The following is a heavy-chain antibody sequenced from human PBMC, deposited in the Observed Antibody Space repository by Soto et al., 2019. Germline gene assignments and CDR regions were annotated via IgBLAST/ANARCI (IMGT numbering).Heavy chain of an antibody. CDR2: IYYSGST. J-gene: IGHJ6*03. V-gene: IGHV4-59*08. Sequence: PSETLSLTCTVSGGSISSDYWSWIRQPPGKGLEWIGYIYYSGSTNYNPSLKSRVTISVDTSKNQFSLKLSSVTAADTAVYYCARQGMLDYYYYSMDVWGKGTTVTVSS. CDR3: ARQGMLDYYYYSMDV. CDR1: GGSISSDY. D-gene: IGHD2-8*01.